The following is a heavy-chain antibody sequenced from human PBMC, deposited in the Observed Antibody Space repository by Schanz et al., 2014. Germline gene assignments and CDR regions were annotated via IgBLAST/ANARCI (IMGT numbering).Heavy chain of an antibody. CDR3: AREQIMAAAGLVDY. V-gene: IGHV3-66*01. CDR1: GFTVSSDH. Sequence: EVQLVESGGGFVQPGGSLGLSCVVSGFTVSSDHMSWVRQAPGKGLEWVSTIGYLGDTYYPDSVKGRFTIARDNAKNSLYLQMNSLRAEDTAVYYCAREQIMAAAGLVDYWGHGTLVTVSS. D-gene: IGHD6-13*01. CDR2: IGYLGDT. J-gene: IGHJ4*01.